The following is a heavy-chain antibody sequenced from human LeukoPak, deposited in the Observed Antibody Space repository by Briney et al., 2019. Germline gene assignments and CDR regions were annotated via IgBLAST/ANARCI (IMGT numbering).Heavy chain of an antibody. J-gene: IGHJ4*02. CDR1: GGSISSYY. CDR2: IYYSGST. V-gene: IGHV4-59*01. D-gene: IGHD1-26*01. CDR3: GFGSGSCSAVAN. Sequence: PSETLSLTCTVSGGSISSYYWSWIRQPPGKGLEWIGYIYYSGSTNYNPSLESRVTISLDTSKNQFSLNLTSVTAADTAVYYCGFGSGSCSAVANWSQGTLVTVSS.